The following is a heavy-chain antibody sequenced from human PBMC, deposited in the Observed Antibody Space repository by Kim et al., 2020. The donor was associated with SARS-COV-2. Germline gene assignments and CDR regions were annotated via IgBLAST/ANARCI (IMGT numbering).Heavy chain of an antibody. CDR3: AREPDYYDSSGREDGMDV. CDR1: GGSISSSSYY. CDR2: IYYSGST. V-gene: IGHV4-39*07. J-gene: IGHJ6*02. D-gene: IGHD3-22*01. Sequence: SETLSLTCTVSGGSISSSSYYWGWIRQPPGKGLEWIGSIYYSGSTYYNPSLKSRVTISVDTSKNQFSLKLSSVTAADTAVYYCAREPDYYDSSGREDGMDVWGQGTTVTVSS.